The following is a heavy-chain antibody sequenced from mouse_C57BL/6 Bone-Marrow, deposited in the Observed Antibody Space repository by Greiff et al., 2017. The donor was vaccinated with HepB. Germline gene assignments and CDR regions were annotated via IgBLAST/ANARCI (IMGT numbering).Heavy chain of an antibody. V-gene: IGHV1-80*01. Sequence: VQLQESGAELVKPGASVKISCKASGYAFSSYWMNWVKQRPGKGLEWIGQIYPGDGDTNYNGKFKGKATLTADKSSSTAYMQLSSLTSEDSAVYFCARYGSSTMVTTWYFDVWGTGTTVTVSS. D-gene: IGHD2-2*01. CDR3: ARYGSSTMVTTWYFDV. J-gene: IGHJ1*03. CDR1: GYAFSSYW. CDR2: IYPGDGDT.